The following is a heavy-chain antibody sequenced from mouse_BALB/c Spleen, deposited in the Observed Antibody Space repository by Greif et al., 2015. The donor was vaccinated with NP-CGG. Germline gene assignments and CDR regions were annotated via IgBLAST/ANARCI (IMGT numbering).Heavy chain of an antibody. J-gene: IGHJ1*01. CDR1: GFTFSSYA. CDR3: ARTDDVYWYFDV. D-gene: IGHD2-3*01. Sequence: EVKLVESGGGLVKPGGSLKLSCAASGFTFSSYAMSWVRQTPEKRLEWVATISSGGSYTYYPDSVKGRFTISRDNAKNTLYLQMSSLRSEDTAMYYCARTDDVYWYFDVWGAGTTVTVSS. CDR2: ISSGGSYT. V-gene: IGHV5-9-1*01.